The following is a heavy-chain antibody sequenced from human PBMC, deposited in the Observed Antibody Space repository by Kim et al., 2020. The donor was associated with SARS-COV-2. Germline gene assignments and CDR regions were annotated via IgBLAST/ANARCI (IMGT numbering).Heavy chain of an antibody. CDR2: IIPIFGTA. V-gene: IGHV1-69*13. Sequence: SVKVSCKASGGTFSSYAISWVRQAPGQGLEWMGGIIPIFGTANYAQKFQGRVTITADESTSTAYMELSSLRSEDTAVYYCARDDDFWNSPYYYYGMDVWGQGTTVTVSS. D-gene: IGHD3-3*01. CDR1: GGTFSSYA. J-gene: IGHJ6*02. CDR3: ARDDDFWNSPYYYYGMDV.